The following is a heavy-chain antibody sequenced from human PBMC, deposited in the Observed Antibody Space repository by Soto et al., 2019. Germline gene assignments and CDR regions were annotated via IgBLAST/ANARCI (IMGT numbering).Heavy chain of an antibody. D-gene: IGHD6-19*01. CDR2: IYYSGST. V-gene: IGHV4-59*01. J-gene: IGHJ4*02. CDR3: ARCIAVAGTPYDY. CDR1: GGSISSYY. Sequence: PSETLSLTCTVSGGSISSYYWSWIRQPPGKGLEWIGYIYYSGSTNYNPSLKSRVTISVDTSKNQFSLKLSSVTAADTAVYYCARCIAVAGTPYDYWGQGTLVTVSS.